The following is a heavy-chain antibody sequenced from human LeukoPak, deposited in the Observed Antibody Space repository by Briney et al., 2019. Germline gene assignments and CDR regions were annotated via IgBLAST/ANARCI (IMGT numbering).Heavy chain of an antibody. V-gene: IGHV1-2*02. J-gene: IGHJ4*02. CDR1: GYTFTGYY. Sequence: ASVKVSCKASGYTFTGYYMHWVRQAPGQGLEWMGWINPNSGGTNYAQKFQGRVTMTRDASISTAYMELSRLRSDDTAVYYCARDRDWYYDSSGSIDYWGQGTLVTVSS. CDR2: INPNSGGT. D-gene: IGHD3-22*01. CDR3: ARDRDWYYDSSGSIDY.